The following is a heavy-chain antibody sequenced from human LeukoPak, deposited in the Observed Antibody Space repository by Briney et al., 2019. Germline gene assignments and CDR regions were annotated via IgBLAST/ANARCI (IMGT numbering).Heavy chain of an antibody. Sequence: GSLRLSCAASGFTFSTYEMNWVRQAPGKGLEWVSYISSSGSTIYYADSVNGRFTISRDNAKNSLYLQMNSLRAEDTAVYYCARGDDHYDSSLDYYYYYMDVWGKGTTVTVSS. CDR3: ARGDDHYDSSLDYYYYYMDV. CDR1: GFTFSTYE. J-gene: IGHJ6*03. V-gene: IGHV3-48*03. D-gene: IGHD3-22*01. CDR2: ISSSGSTI.